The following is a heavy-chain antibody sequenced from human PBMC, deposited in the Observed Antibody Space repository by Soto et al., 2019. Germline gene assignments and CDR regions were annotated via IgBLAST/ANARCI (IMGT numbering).Heavy chain of an antibody. CDR2: ISGSGGST. Sequence: GGSLRLSCAASGFTFSSYAMSWVRQAPGKGLEWVSAISGSGGSTYYADSVKGRFTISRDNSKNTLYLQMNSLRAEDTAVYYCAKEEHIVVVTAKYYFDYWGQGTLVTVS. V-gene: IGHV3-23*01. D-gene: IGHD2-21*02. J-gene: IGHJ4*02. CDR1: GFTFSSYA. CDR3: AKEEHIVVVTAKYYFDY.